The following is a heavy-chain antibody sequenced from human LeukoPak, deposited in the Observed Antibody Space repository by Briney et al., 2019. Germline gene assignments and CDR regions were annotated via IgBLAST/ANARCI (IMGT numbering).Heavy chain of an antibody. Sequence: GRSLRLSCAASGFTFDDYVMHWVRQAPGKGLEWVSGISWNSGSIGYADSVKGRFTISRDNAKNSLYLQMNSLRAEDTALYYCAKTHVDFLGVDLFDYWGQGTLVTVSS. CDR2: ISWNSGSI. CDR1: GFTFDDYV. CDR3: AKTHVDFLGVDLFDY. V-gene: IGHV3-9*01. D-gene: IGHD3-3*01. J-gene: IGHJ4*02.